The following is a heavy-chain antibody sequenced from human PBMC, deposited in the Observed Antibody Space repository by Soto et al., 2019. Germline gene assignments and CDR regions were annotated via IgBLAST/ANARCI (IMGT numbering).Heavy chain of an antibody. CDR1: GGTFSSYA. V-gene: IGHV1-69*12. D-gene: IGHD3-22*01. Sequence: QVQLVQSGAEVKKPGSSVKVSCKASGGTFSSYAISWVRQAPGQGLEWMGGIIPIFGTANYAQKFQGRVTLTADESTSTAYMELSSLRSEDTAVYYCARATYYYDSSGSGGFGYWGQGTLVTVSS. J-gene: IGHJ4*02. CDR3: ARATYYYDSSGSGGFGY. CDR2: IIPIFGTA.